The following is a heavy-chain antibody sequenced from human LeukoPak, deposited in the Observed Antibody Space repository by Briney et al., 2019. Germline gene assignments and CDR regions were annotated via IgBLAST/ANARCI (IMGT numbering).Heavy chain of an antibody. Sequence: GASVKVSCKASGYTFTGYFMHWVRQAPAQGLEWMGRINPNNGATNYAQKFQGRVTITGDTSISTAYMELSSLRSDDTAVYYCTRESGSYHGNDYWGQGTLVTVSS. CDR3: TRESGSYHGNDY. CDR1: GYTFTGYF. D-gene: IGHD1-26*01. CDR2: INPNNGAT. J-gene: IGHJ4*02. V-gene: IGHV1-2*06.